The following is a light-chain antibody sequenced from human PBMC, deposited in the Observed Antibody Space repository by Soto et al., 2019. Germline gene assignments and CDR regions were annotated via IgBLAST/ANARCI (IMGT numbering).Light chain of an antibody. J-gene: IGKJ4*01. CDR1: QSVLYSSNNKNY. Sequence: DIVMTQSPDSLAVSLGERATINCKSSQSVLYSSNNKNYVAWYQQKPGQPPTLLIYWASTLEDGVPDRFSGSGSGTEFTLTISSLQAEDVAVYYCQQRTNWLWTFGGGTKVEIK. CDR2: WAS. V-gene: IGKV4-1*01. CDR3: QQRTNWLWT.